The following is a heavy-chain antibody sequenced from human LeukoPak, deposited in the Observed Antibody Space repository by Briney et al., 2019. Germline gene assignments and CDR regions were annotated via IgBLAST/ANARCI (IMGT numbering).Heavy chain of an antibody. V-gene: IGHV3-23*01. CDR3: AKGGGYSYDYYFDY. Sequence: PGGSLRLSCAASGFTLSSYAMSWVRQAPGKGLEWVSTISISGGGTYFADSVKGRFTISRDNSKNTLYLQMNSLRAEDTAVYYCAKGGGYSYDYYFDYWGQGTLVTVSS. J-gene: IGHJ4*02. CDR2: ISISGGGT. D-gene: IGHD5-18*01. CDR1: GFTLSSYA.